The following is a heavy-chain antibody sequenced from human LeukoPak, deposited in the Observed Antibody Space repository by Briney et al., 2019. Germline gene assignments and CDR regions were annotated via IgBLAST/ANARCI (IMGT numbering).Heavy chain of an antibody. CDR1: GFTFSSYT. J-gene: IGHJ4*02. CDR3: ARDRILNY. CDR2: ITDSSSSM. V-gene: IGHV3-21*01. Sequence: GGSLRLSCAASGFTFSSYTMNWVRQAPGKGLEWVSSITDSSSSMYYADSVKGRFTISRDNAKNSLYLQMNSLRAEDTAVYYCARDRILNYWGQGTLVTVSS.